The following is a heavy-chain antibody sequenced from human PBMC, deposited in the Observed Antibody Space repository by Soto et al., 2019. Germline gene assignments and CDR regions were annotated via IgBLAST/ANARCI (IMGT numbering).Heavy chain of an antibody. J-gene: IGHJ4*02. D-gene: IGHD1-26*01. Sequence: QVQLVQSGGGVVQPGRSLRLSCAASGFNFNTYFMHWVRQAPGKGLEWVAMIFPNGRDKEYADSVKGRFTISRDNSNNSMYLQLDSLSPEDTAVYYCERDDEHGSNWDLAYWGQGALVNVSS. V-gene: IGHV3-30*13. CDR1: GFNFNTYF. CDR3: ERDDEHGSNWDLAY. CDR2: IFPNGRDK.